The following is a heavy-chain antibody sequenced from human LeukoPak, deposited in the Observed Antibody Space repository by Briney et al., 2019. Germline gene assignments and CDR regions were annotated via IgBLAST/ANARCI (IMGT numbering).Heavy chain of an antibody. CDR1: GGSISSYY. CDR2: IYYSGST. CDR3: AGGNYYDSSGYL. V-gene: IGHV4-59*01. Sequence: SETLSLTCTVSGGSISSYYWIWIRQPPGKGLEWIGYIYYSGSTNYNPSLKSRVTISVDTSKNQFSLKLSSVTAADTAVYYCAGGNYYDSSGYLWGQGTLVTVSS. D-gene: IGHD3-22*01. J-gene: IGHJ5*02.